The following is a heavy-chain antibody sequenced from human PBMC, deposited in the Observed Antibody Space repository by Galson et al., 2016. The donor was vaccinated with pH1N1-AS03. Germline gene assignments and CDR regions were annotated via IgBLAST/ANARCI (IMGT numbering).Heavy chain of an antibody. CDR1: DVSLRAYW. CDR3: ARTRGVLRSPGEMLSYFDH. V-gene: IGHV3-7*01. D-gene: IGHD3-10*01. J-gene: IGHJ4*02. CDR2: IKQDGSDQ. Sequence: SLRLSCAASDVSLRAYWMSWVRQSPGKGLEWVANIKQDGSDQHYVDSVKGRFIISRDTARNSLYLQMNSLRAEDTAVYFCARTRGVLRSPGEMLSYFDHWGQGTLVAVSS.